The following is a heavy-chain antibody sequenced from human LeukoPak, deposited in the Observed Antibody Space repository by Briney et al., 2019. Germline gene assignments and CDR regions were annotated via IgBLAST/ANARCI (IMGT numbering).Heavy chain of an antibody. Sequence: GASVKVSCKASGYTFIRYAITWVRQAPGQGLEWMGWISTYNGDTKYAQKLQGRVTMTTDTSTSTAYMELRSLRSDDTAVYHCARDPSNTSGWNPYFDYWGQGTLVTVSS. CDR3: ARDPSNTSGWNPYFDY. CDR2: ISTYNGDT. V-gene: IGHV1-18*01. CDR1: GYTFIRYA. J-gene: IGHJ4*02. D-gene: IGHD6-19*01.